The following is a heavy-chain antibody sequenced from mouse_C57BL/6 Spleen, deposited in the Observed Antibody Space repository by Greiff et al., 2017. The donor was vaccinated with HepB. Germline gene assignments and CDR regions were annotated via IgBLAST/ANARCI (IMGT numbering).Heavy chain of an antibody. J-gene: IGHJ2*01. V-gene: IGHV1-22*01. CDR3: ARLLYYGSSEENY. Sequence: VQLKQSGPELVKPGASVKMSCKASGYTFTDYNMHWVKQSHGKSLEWIGYINPNNGGTSYNQKFKGKATLTVNKSSSTAYMELRSLTSEDSAVYYCARLLYYGSSEENYWGQGTTLTVSS. CDR2: INPNNGGT. D-gene: IGHD1-1*01. CDR1: GYTFTDYN.